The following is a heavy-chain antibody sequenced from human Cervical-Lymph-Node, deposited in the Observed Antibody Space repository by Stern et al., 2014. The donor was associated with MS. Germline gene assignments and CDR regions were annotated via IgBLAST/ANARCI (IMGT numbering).Heavy chain of an antibody. CDR2: IIPILGIA. D-gene: IGHD5-18*01. J-gene: IGHJ6*02. CDR3: ARQTLDTAMVTYYYYGMDV. Sequence: QMQLVQSGAEVKKPGSSGKVSCKASGGTFSSYTISWVRQAPGQGLEWMGRIIPILGIANYAQKFQGRVTITADKSTSTAYMELSSLRSEDTAVYYCARQTLDTAMVTYYYYGMDVWGQGTTVTVSS. CDR1: GGTFSSYT. V-gene: IGHV1-69*09.